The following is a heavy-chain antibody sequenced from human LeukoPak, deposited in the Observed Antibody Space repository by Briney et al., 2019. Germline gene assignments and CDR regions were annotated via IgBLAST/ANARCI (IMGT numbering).Heavy chain of an antibody. D-gene: IGHD1-26*01. CDR1: GYTFSGYG. Sequence: ASVKVSCKTSGYTFSGYGISWVRQAPGQGLEWMGWITGNNGHTDYAPSLQGRVTMTTDTSTNTVYMELTSLKSDDTAVYYCARDQRNSGSYRFEYWGQGTLATVSS. CDR3: ARDQRNSGSYRFEY. CDR2: ITGNNGHT. V-gene: IGHV1-18*01. J-gene: IGHJ4*02.